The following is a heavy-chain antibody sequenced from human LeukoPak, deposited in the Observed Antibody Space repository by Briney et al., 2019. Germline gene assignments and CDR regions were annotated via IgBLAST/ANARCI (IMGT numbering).Heavy chain of an antibody. Sequence: SGTLSLTCTVSGGSVSSGTYYWSWIRQPPGKGLEWIGYIYYTGSTNYNPSLKSRLTISVGTSKNQFSLKLSSVTAADTAVYYCARRGGSGRSFDYWGQGTLVAVSS. CDR1: GGSVSSGTYY. J-gene: IGHJ4*02. CDR3: ARRGGSGRSFDY. D-gene: IGHD3-10*01. CDR2: IYYTGST. V-gene: IGHV4-61*01.